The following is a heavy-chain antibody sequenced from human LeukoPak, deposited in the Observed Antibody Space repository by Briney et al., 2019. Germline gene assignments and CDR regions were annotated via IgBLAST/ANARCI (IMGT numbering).Heavy chain of an antibody. CDR2: FDPEDGET. CDR3: ATGPRITMVRGVEGAFDI. D-gene: IGHD3-10*01. V-gene: IGHV1-24*01. J-gene: IGHJ3*02. Sequence: ASVKVSCKASGYTFTSYGISWVRQAPGQGLEWMGGFDPEDGETIYAQKFQGRVTMTEDTSTDTAYMELSSLRSEDTAVYYCATGPRITMVRGVEGAFDIWGQGTMVTVSS. CDR1: GYTFTSYG.